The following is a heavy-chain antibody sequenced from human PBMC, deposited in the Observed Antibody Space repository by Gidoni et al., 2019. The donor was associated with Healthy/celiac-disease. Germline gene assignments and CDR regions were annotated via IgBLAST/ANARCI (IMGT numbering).Heavy chain of an antibody. CDR3: ARDHGPG. V-gene: IGHV3-21*01. Sequence: EVQLVESGGGLVEPGGSLRLSCAASGFTFSTYTMNWVRQAPGKGLEWVSSISSSSSYIYYADSVKGRFIISRDNAKNSLYLHMNRLRAEDTAVYYCARDHGPGWGQGTLVTVSS. CDR1: GFTFSTYT. CDR2: ISSSSSYI. J-gene: IGHJ4*02.